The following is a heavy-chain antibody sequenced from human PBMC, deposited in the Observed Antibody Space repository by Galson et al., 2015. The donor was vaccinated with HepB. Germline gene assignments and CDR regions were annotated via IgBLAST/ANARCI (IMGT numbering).Heavy chain of an antibody. CDR3: TRSDCSGGSCWFDP. V-gene: IGHV3-73*01. CDR1: GFTFSGSA. CDR2: IRSKANSYAT. Sequence: CAASGFTFSGSAMHWVRQASGKGLEWVGRIRSKANSYATAYAASVKGRFTISRDDSKNTAYLQMNSLKTEDTAVYYCTRSDCSGGSCWFDPWGQGTLVTVSS. J-gene: IGHJ5*02. D-gene: IGHD2-15*01.